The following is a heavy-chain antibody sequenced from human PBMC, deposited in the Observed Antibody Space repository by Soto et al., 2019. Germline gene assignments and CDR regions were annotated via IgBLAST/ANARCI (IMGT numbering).Heavy chain of an antibody. J-gene: IGHJ3*02. CDR1: GYSFTSYL. CDR2: IDPSDSYT. D-gene: IGHD2-15*01. CDR3: AGRVVAVGDAFDI. Sequence: PGESLKISCKGSGYSFTSYLISWVRQMPGKGLEWMGRIDPSDSYTNYSPSFQGHVTIAADKSISTAYLQWSSLKASDTAMYYCAGRVVAVGDAFDIWGQGTMGAASS. V-gene: IGHV5-10-1*01.